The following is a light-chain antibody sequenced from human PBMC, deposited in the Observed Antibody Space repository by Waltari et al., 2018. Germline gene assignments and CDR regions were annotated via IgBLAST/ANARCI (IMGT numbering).Light chain of an antibody. CDR1: DIGYKS. CDR2: ENS. CDR3: QVWDSRSDHVV. J-gene: IGLJ2*01. Sequence: SYVLTQPPSVSVAPGQTARITCEGTDIGYKSVPWYHQRPGQAPVLVLHENSDRPSGIPERISGSNSVNMATLSISRVEAGDEADYYCQVWDSRSDHVVFGGGTKLTVL. V-gene: IGLV3-21*02.